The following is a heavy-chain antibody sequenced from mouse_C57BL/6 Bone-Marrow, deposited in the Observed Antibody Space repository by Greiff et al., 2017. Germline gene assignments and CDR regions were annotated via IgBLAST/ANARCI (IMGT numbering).Heavy chain of an antibody. CDR1: GYTFTSYG. J-gene: IGHJ2*01. CDR3: AREGGFYYGSSYVFDY. D-gene: IGHD1-1*01. V-gene: IGHV1-81*01. CDR2: IYPRSGNT. Sequence: VQLVESGAELARPGASVKLSCKASGYTFTSYGISWVKQRTGQGLEWIGEIYPRSGNTYYNEKFKGKATLTADKSSSTAYMELRSLTSEDSAVYFCAREGGFYYGSSYVFDYWGQGTTLTVSS.